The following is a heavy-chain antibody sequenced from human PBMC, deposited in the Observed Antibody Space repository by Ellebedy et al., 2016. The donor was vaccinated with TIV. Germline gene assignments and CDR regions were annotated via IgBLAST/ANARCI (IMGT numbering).Heavy chain of an antibody. V-gene: IGHV4-31*03. CDR2: IFYSGNT. Sequence: SETLSLXXSVSGDSISDGDHYWNWVRQFPGKGLEWIGYIFYSGNTYYNPSLKSRVSISRDTSRNQFSLRLNSVTAADTAVYFCARLFSGSGTYYPDNFFDHWGQGALVTVSS. CDR1: GDSISDGDHY. D-gene: IGHD3-10*01. CDR3: ARLFSGSGTYYPDNFFDH. J-gene: IGHJ4*02.